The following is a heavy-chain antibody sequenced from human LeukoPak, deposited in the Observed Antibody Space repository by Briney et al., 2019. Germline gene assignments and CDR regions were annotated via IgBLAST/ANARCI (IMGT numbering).Heavy chain of an antibody. Sequence: VASVKVSCKASGGTFSSYAISWVRQAPGQGLKWMGRIIPIFGTANYAQKFQGRVTITADKSTSTAYMELSSLRSEDTAVYYCARRRDGYNYEFDYWGQGTLVTVSS. CDR1: GGTFSSYA. V-gene: IGHV1-69*06. CDR2: IIPIFGTA. J-gene: IGHJ4*02. CDR3: ARRRDGYNYEFDY. D-gene: IGHD5-24*01.